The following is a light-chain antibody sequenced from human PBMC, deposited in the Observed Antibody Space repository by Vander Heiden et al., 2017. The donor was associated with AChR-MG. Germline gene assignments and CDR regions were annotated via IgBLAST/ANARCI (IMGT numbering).Light chain of an antibody. CDR2: QDS. V-gene: IGLV3-1*01. CDR1: KLGDKY. CDR3: QAWDSSTAYV. Sequence: SYELTHPPSLSVSAGQTASITCSGDKLGDKYACWYQQKPGQSPVRVIYQDSKRPSGIPERFSGSNSGNTATLPISGTQAMDEADYYCQAWDSSTAYVFGTGTKVTV. J-gene: IGLJ1*01.